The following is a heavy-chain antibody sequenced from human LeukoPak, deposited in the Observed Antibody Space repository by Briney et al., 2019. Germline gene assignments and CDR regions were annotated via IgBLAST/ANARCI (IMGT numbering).Heavy chain of an antibody. V-gene: IGHV4-34*01. CDR3: GRRRWLQFPWYFDL. CDR2: INHSGST. D-gene: IGHD5-24*01. CDR1: GGSFSGYY. Sequence: PSETLSLTCAVYGGSFSGYYRSWIRQPPGKGLEWIGEINHSGSTNYNPSLKSRVTISVDTSKNQFSLKLSSVTAADTAVYYCGRRRWLQFPWYFDLWGRGTLVTVSS. J-gene: IGHJ2*01.